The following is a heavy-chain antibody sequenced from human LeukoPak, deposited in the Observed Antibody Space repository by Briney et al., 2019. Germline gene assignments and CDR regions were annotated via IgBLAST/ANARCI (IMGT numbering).Heavy chain of an antibody. J-gene: IGHJ4*02. V-gene: IGHV3-23*01. CDR2: ISASGGTT. CDR1: GFTFNNSG. Sequence: GGSLRLSCAASGFTFNNSGMSWVRPAPGKGLEWVSGISASGGTTSYADSVKGRFAISRDNPKKTLFLQVNSLRVEDTALYYCAKAWFGDLLPYFDCWGQGTLVTVSS. CDR3: AKAWFGDLLPYFDC. D-gene: IGHD3-10*01.